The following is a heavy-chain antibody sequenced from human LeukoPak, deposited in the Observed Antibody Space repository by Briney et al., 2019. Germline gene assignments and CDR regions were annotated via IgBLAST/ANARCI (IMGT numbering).Heavy chain of an antibody. CDR2: IIPIFGTA. Sequence: GASVKVSCKASGGTFSSYDISWVRQAPGQGLEWMGGIIPIFGTANYAQKFQGRVTITTDESTSTAYMELSSLRSEDTAVYYCARDDSGGSGSLGYWGQGTLVTVSS. CDR1: GGTFSSYD. J-gene: IGHJ4*02. V-gene: IGHV1-69*05. D-gene: IGHD3-10*01. CDR3: ARDDSGGSGSLGY.